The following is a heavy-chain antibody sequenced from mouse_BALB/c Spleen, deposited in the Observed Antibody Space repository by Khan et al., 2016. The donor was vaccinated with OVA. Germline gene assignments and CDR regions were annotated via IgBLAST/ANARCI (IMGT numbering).Heavy chain of an antibody. CDR1: CYSITTDYA. Sequence: VQLQESGPGLVKPSQSLSLTCTVTCYSITTDYAWNWIRQFPGNKLEWMGYISYSGNTKYNPSLKSRISITRDTSKNQFFLQLKSVTTEDTARYYCARVYGGDFDYWGQGTTLTVSS. D-gene: IGHD2-10*02. V-gene: IGHV3-2*02. CDR2: ISYSGNT. J-gene: IGHJ2*01. CDR3: ARVYGGDFDY.